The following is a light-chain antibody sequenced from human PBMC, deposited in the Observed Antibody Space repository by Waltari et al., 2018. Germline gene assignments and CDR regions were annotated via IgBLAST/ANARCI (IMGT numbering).Light chain of an antibody. V-gene: IGKV1-9*01. J-gene: IGKJ4*01. CDR2: AAS. CDR1: QGISSY. Sequence: DIQLTQSPSFLSASVGDRVTITCRASQGISSYLAWYQQKPGKAPKLLIYAASTLQSGVPSRFSGSGSGTEFTLTISSRQPEDFATFYCQQLNSYPLTFGRGTKVEIK. CDR3: QQLNSYPLT.